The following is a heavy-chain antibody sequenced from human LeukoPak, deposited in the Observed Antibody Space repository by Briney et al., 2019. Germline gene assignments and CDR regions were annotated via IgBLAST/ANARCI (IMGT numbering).Heavy chain of an antibody. CDR1: GGSFSGYY. CDR3: ARSSTVTTRYYFDY. CDR2: INHSGST. Sequence: SDTLSLTCAVYGGSFSGYYWSWIRQPPGKGLEWIGEINHSGSTNYNPSLKSRVTISVDTSKNQFSLKLSSVTAADTAVYYCARSSTVTTRYYFDYWGQGTLVTVSS. J-gene: IGHJ4*02. V-gene: IGHV4-34*01. D-gene: IGHD4-17*01.